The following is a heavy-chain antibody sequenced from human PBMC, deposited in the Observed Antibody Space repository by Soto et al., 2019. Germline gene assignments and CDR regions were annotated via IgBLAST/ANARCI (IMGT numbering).Heavy chain of an antibody. CDR3: ARAAATTAAGYYYYGLDV. Sequence: QVQLQESGPGLLKPSQTLSLTCSVSGGSISSGFYYWSWIRQPPGKGLEWIGYFYHSGSTYYNPSLKGRLTISKDMTKNQFSLNLMSVTAADTAVYFCARAAATTAAGYYYYGLDVWGQGTTVTVSS. CDR1: GGSISSGFYY. D-gene: IGHD6-25*01. J-gene: IGHJ6*02. CDR2: FYHSGST. V-gene: IGHV4-30-4*01.